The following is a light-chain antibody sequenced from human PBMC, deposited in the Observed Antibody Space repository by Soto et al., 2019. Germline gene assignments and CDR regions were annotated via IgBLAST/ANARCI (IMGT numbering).Light chain of an antibody. J-gene: IGKJ4*02. CDR1: QSVSSSY. Sequence: EIVLTQSPGTLSLSPGERATLSCRASQSVSSSYLAWYQQKPGQAPRLLIYGASSRATGIPDRFSGSGSGTDFTLTISRLEPEDFAECYCQQYGSSTRVTFGGGTKVEIK. CDR3: QQYGSSTRVT. CDR2: GAS. V-gene: IGKV3-20*01.